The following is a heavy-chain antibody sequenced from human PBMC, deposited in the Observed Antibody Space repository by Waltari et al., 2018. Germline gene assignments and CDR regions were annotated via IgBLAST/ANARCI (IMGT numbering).Heavy chain of an antibody. CDR3: ARQVCSSTSCPFDY. CDR2: IYHSGRT. V-gene: IGHV4-38-2*01. D-gene: IGHD2-2*01. J-gene: IGHJ4*02. Sequence: QVQLQESGPGLVKPSETLSLTCAVSGYSISSGYYWGWLRQPPGKGLEWIGSIYHSGRTYYNPSLKSRVTISVDTSKNQFSLKLSSVTAADTAVYYCARQVCSSTSCPFDYWGQGTLVTVSS. CDR1: GYSISSGYY.